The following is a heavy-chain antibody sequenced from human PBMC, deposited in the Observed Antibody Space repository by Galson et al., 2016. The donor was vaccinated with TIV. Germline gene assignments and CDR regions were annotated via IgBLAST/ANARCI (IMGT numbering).Heavy chain of an antibody. CDR2: LSLSGAYT. Sequence: SLRLSCAASGFSFRNYVMSWVRLAPGKGLEWVSSLSLSGAYTYYADSVKGRFTISRDNAKYTLFLQLNSLRAGDTAIYYCAKVGKRWDYSWDAFDVWGQGTVVTVSS. D-gene: IGHD1-7*01. V-gene: IGHV3-23*01. CDR1: GFSFRNYV. CDR3: AKVGKRWDYSWDAFDV. J-gene: IGHJ3*01.